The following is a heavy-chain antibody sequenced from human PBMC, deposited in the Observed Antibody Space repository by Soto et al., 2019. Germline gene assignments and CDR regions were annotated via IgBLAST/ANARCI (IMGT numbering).Heavy chain of an antibody. CDR2: IDPSDSYT. V-gene: IGHV5-10-1*01. Sequence: GESLKISCKGSGYSFTSYWINWVRQMPGKGLEWMGRIDPSDSYTNYSPSFQGHVTISADKSISTAYLQWSSLKASDTAMYYCASGGYCSGGSCFGHGFDPWGQGTLVTVSS. D-gene: IGHD2-15*01. J-gene: IGHJ5*02. CDR3: ASGGYCSGGSCFGHGFDP. CDR1: GYSFTSYW.